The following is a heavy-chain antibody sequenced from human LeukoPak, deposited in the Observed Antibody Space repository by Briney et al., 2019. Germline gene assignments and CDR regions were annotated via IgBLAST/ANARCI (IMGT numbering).Heavy chain of an antibody. CDR3: AKGAVFYVFSGAFYVVFAL. D-gene: IGHD3/OR15-3a*01. V-gene: IGHV3-30*02. CDR2: IRYDGSDK. J-gene: IGHJ3*01. CDR1: GFTFRTYG. Sequence: PGGSLRLSCAASGFTFRTYGMHWVRQAPGKGLEWVTFIRYDGSDKYYADSVRGRFTISRDNSKNTLFLQMNSLRFDDTAVYYCAKGAVFYVFSGAFYVVFALGAQGTMAPVFS.